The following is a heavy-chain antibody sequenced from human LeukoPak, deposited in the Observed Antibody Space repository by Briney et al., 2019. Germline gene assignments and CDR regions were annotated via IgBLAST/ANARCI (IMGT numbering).Heavy chain of an antibody. Sequence: NPSETLSLTCTVSGGSISDYYWSWIRQPPGRGLEWVGYIRASGTTNYNSSLKSRVSISLDTSKNLFSLRLTSVTAADTAVYYCAGGDIDWLRSLGTLYYIDHWGPGTLVTVSS. D-gene: IGHD3-9*01. J-gene: IGHJ4*02. CDR1: GGSISDYY. V-gene: IGHV4-59*01. CDR3: AGGDIDWLRSLGTLYYIDH. CDR2: IRASGTT.